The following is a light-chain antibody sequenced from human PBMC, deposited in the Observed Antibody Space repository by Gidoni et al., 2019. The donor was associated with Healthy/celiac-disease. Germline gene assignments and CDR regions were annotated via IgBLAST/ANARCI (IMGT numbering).Light chain of an antibody. CDR3: QHYSSSPLT. V-gene: IGKV3-20*01. J-gene: IGKJ4*01. CDR1: QSVSSIY. Sequence: EIVLPPSPATLSLSPGERATLSCRASQSVSSIYLAWYQQKPGQAPRLLNDGSCIKAAGTPDRFSGSGSGADFTLTISILEPDDFAVYYCQHYSSSPLTFGGGTKVEIK. CDR2: GSC.